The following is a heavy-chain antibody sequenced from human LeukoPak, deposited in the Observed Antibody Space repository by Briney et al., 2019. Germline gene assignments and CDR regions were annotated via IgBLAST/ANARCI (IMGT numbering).Heavy chain of an antibody. J-gene: IGHJ4*02. Sequence: ASVKVSCKASGYTFTSYDINWVRQATGQGLEWMGWMNPNSGNTGYAQKFQGRLTMTRNTSISTAYMEVSRLRSEDTAVYYCAGGPGSGSYDSLSPLDYWGQGTLVTVSS. CDR1: GYTFTSYD. CDR3: AGGPGSGSYDSLSPLDY. D-gene: IGHD3-10*01. CDR2: MNPNSGNT. V-gene: IGHV1-8*01.